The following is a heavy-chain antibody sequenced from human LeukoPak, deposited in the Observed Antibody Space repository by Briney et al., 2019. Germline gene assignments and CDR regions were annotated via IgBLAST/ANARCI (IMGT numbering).Heavy chain of an antibody. CDR2: IIPIFGTT. D-gene: IGHD6-6*01. CDR3: ARGGSSSLGNYYYYMDV. CDR1: GYTFTSYG. V-gene: IGHV1-69*05. J-gene: IGHJ6*03. Sequence: SVKVSCKASGYTFTSYGISWVRQAPGQGLEWMGGIIPIFGTTNYAQKFQGRVTITTDESTSTAYMELSSLRSEDTAVYYCARGGSSSLGNYYYYMDVWGKGTTVTVSS.